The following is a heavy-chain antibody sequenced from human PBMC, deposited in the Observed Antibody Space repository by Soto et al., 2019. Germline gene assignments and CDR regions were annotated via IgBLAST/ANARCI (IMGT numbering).Heavy chain of an antibody. J-gene: IGHJ2*01. D-gene: IGHD2-15*01. CDR2: IEPSDSYT. CDR1: GYSFTSYW. V-gene: IGHV5-10-1*01. CDR3: ARRPLEDCSGGSFYHDWYFDL. Sequence: GESLKISCKGSGYSFTSYWISWVRQMPGKGREWRGRIEPSDSYTNYSPAFQGHLTISPDKSIRTSYLQWSSLKASDTAMYFCARRPLEDCSGGSFYHDWYFDLWGRGTLVTVSS.